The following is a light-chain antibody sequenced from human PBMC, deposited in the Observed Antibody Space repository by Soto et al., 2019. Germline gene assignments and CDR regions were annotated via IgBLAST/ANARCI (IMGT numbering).Light chain of an antibody. CDR2: GAS. CDR3: QQYGSLPFT. Sequence: EIGLTQSPGTLSLSPGERATLSCRASQSVSSSYLAWYQQKPGQAPRLLLYGASSRATGIPDRFSGSGSGTDFTLTISRLEPQDFAVYSCQQYGSLPFTFGPETKVDIK. V-gene: IGKV3-20*01. CDR1: QSVSSSY. J-gene: IGKJ3*01.